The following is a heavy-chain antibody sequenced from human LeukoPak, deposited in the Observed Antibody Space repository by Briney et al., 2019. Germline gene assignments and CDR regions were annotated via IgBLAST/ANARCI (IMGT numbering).Heavy chain of an antibody. J-gene: IGHJ4*02. CDR2: FDPEDGET. V-gene: IGHV1-24*01. Sequence: ASVKVSCKVSGYTLTELSMHWVRRAPGKGLEWMGGFDPEDGETIYAQKFQGRVTMTEDTSTDTAYMELSSLRSEDTAVYYCATDRDGDYGDLLLDYWGQGTLVTVSS. D-gene: IGHD4-17*01. CDR3: ATDRDGDYGDLLLDY. CDR1: GYTLTELS.